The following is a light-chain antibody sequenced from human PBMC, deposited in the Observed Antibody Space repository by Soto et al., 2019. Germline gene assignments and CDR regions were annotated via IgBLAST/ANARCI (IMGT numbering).Light chain of an antibody. CDR3: CSYASGSTLL. V-gene: IGLV2-11*01. Sequence: QSALTQPRSVAGSPGQSVTISCTGTSSDVGGYNYVSWYQPHPGTAPKLMIYDVSKPPSGVPDRFSGSKSGNTASLTISGLQAEEEADYCCCSYASGSTLLFGGGTKLTVL. J-gene: IGLJ2*01. CDR2: DVS. CDR1: SSDVGGYNY.